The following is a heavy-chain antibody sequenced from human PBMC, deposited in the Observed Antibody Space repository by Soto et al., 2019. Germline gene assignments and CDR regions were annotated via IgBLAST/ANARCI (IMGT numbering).Heavy chain of an antibody. Sequence: QERLVQSGAEVRKPGSSVKVSCKVTGGTSTRYAINWVRQAPGQGLAWMGGIVPMFGTSKYAQKFQGRVTITTDTSTNIAYMELRSLRSADTAVYYCNRGSEYDCWSGYLWCQGTLVSVSS. CDR1: GGTSTRYA. CDR3: NRGSEYDCWSGYL. J-gene: IGHJ4*02. CDR2: IVPMFGTS. D-gene: IGHD3-3*01. V-gene: IGHV1-69*06.